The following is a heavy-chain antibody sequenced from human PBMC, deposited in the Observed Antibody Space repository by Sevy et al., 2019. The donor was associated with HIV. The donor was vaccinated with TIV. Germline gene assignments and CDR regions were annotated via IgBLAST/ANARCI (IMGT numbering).Heavy chain of an antibody. V-gene: IGHV3-49*03. CDR2: ITRNSYEAYGGTT. Sequence: GGSLRLSCTASGFTFDDYAMSWFRQAPGKGLDWVAFITRNSYEAYGGTTENAASVKGRFIISRDDSKSIAYLQMNSLKTEDTAVYYCSRGLATADTPEYYFDYWGQGSLVTVSS. D-gene: IGHD5-12*01. CDR3: SRGLATADTPEYYFDY. J-gene: IGHJ4*02. CDR1: GFTFDDYA.